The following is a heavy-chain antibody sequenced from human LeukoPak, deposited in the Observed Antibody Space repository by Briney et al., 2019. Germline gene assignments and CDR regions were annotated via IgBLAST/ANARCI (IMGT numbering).Heavy chain of an antibody. CDR2: IYPGDSDT. CDR3: ARQGYSSSWYIDF. J-gene: IGHJ4*02. CDR1: GYSFSSYW. D-gene: IGHD6-13*01. Sequence: PGESLQISCKGSGYSFSSYWIAWVRQMPGKGLEWMGIIYPGDSDTRYSPSFQGQVTISADKSISTAYLQWSSLKASDTAMYYCARQGYSSSWYIDFWGQGTLVTVSS. V-gene: IGHV5-51*01.